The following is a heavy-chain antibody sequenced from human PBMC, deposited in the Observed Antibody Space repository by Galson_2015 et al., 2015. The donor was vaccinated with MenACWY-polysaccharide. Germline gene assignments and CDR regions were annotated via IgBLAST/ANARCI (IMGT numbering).Heavy chain of an antibody. CDR3: ARGRLFTHKYNMDV. D-gene: IGHD2-15*01. J-gene: IGHJ6*02. CDR2: IDWDDDK. Sequence: PALVKPTQTLTLTCTFSGFSLSNSGTCVTWIRQPPGKALEWLALIDWDDDKYYTTSLGTGLSISKDTSTNQVVLTMTNMGPEDTATYYCARGRLFTHKYNMDVWGQGTTVTVSS. CDR1: GFSLSNSGTC. V-gene: IGHV2-70*01.